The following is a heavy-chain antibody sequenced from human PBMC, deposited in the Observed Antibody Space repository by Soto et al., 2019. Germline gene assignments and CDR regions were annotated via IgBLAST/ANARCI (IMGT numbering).Heavy chain of an antibody. Sequence: GGSLRLSCAASGFTFDNALMTWVRQAPGKGLEWVGRIKSKTDGGTTDYASPVKGRFTISRDDSKNTLYLQMNSLRAEDTALYYCTLQLSGPYWGQGTLVTVSS. CDR3: TLQLSGPY. D-gene: IGHD1-1*01. CDR2: IKSKTDGGTT. V-gene: IGHV3-15*01. J-gene: IGHJ4*02. CDR1: GFTFDNAL.